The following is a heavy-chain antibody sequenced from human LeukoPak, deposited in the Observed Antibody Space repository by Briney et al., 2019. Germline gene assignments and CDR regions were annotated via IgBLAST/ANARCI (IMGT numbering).Heavy chain of an antibody. CDR2: ISYDGSNK. V-gene: IGHV3-30*04. CDR3: ARGPLFCSGGSCYSYYYYMDV. J-gene: IGHJ6*03. CDR1: GFTFSSYA. Sequence: GGSLRLSCAASGFTFSSYAMHWVRQAPGKGLEWVAVISYDGSNKYYADSVKGRFTISRDNSKNTLYLQMNSLRAEDTAVYYCARGPLFCSGGSCYSYYYYMDVWGKGTTVTVSS. D-gene: IGHD2-15*01.